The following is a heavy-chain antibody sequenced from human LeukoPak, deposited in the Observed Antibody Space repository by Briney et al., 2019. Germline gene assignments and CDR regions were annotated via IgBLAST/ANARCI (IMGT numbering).Heavy chain of an antibody. CDR3: ARGVSDYGDYSSMAFDY. D-gene: IGHD4-17*01. CDR2: IYYSGST. CDR1: GGSISSGGYY. V-gene: IGHV4-31*03. J-gene: IGHJ4*02. Sequence: SETLSLTCTVSGGSISSGGYYWSRIRQHPGKGLEWIGYIYYSGSTYYNPSLKSRVTISVDTSKNQFSLKLSSVTAADTAVYYCARGVSDYGDYSSMAFDYWGQGTLVTVSS.